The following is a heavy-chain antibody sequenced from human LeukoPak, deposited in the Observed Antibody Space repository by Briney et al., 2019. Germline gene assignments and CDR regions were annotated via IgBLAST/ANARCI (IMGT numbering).Heavy chain of an antibody. CDR1: GFTFDDYA. Sequence: GGSLRLSCAASGFTFDDYAMHWVRQAPGKGLEWVSGISWNSGSIGYADSVKGRFTISRDNAKNSLYLQMNSLRAEDTALYYCARGADAFDIWGQGTMVTVSS. CDR2: ISWNSGSI. V-gene: IGHV3-9*01. J-gene: IGHJ3*02. CDR3: ARGADAFDI.